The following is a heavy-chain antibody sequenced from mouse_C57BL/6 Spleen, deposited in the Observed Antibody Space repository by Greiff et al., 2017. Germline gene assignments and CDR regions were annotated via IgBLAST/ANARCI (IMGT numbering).Heavy chain of an antibody. Sequence: EVKLVESGGGLVKPGGSLKLSCAASGFTFSDSGMHWVRQAPEKGLEWVAYISSGSSTIYYADTVKGRFTISRDNAKNTLFLQMTSLRSEDTAMYYCARPSVVAPFDYWGQGTTLTVSS. CDR2: ISSGSSTI. V-gene: IGHV5-17*01. D-gene: IGHD1-1*01. CDR3: ARPSVVAPFDY. J-gene: IGHJ2*01. CDR1: GFTFSDSG.